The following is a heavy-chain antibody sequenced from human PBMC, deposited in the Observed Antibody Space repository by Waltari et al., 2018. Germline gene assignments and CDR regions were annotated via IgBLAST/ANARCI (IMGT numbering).Heavy chain of an antibody. D-gene: IGHD3-3*01. V-gene: IGHV3-9*01. Sequence: EVQLVESGGGLVQPGRSLRLSCVGSGFSFADRAMHWVRQVPGKGLDWVSGINWNSGNIGYAYSVKGRFTISRDNAKNSLYLQINSVRTEDTALYYCASDAFGNSIGGVFDDWGQGTLVNVSS. CDR3: ASDAFGNSIGGVFDD. CDR2: INWNSGNI. CDR1: GFSFADRA. J-gene: IGHJ4*02.